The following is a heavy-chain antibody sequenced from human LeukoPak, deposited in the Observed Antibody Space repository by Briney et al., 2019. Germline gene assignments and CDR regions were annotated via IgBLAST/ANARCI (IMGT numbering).Heavy chain of an antibody. D-gene: IGHD1-26*01. CDR2: ISGSGGST. CDR3: AKDFYQWELLLRSHAFDI. CDR1: GFTFSSYA. Sequence: GGSLRLSCAASGFTFSSYAMSWVRQAPGKGLEWVSAISGSGGSTYYADSVKGRFTISRDNPKNTLYLQMNSLRAEDTAVYYCAKDFYQWELLLRSHAFDIWGQGTMVTVSS. V-gene: IGHV3-23*01. J-gene: IGHJ3*02.